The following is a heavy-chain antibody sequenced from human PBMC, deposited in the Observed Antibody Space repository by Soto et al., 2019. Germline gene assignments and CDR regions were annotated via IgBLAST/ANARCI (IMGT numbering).Heavy chain of an antibody. J-gene: IGHJ6*02. V-gene: IGHV2-5*01. CDR1: GFSLSTSGVG. CDR3: AHRPDYYGPEHYYYGMDV. D-gene: IGHD3-10*01. CDR2: IYLNDDK. Sequence: SGPTLVNPTQTLTLTCTFSGFSLSTSGVGVGWIRQPPGKALEWLALIYLNDDKRYSPSLKSRLTITKDTPKNQVVLTMTNMDPVDTATYYCAHRPDYYGPEHYYYGMDVWGQGTTVTVSS.